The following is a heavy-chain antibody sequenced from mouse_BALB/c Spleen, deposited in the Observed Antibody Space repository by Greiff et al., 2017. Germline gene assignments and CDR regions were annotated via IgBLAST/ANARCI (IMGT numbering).Heavy chain of an antibody. CDR3: ARSLSLRYYAMDY. D-gene: IGHD6-2*01. CDR1: GFSLTSYG. V-gene: IGHV2-4-1*01. CDR2: IWSGGST. Sequence: QVQLQQSGPGLVQPSQSLSITCTVSGFSLTSYGVHWVRQSPGKGLEWLGVIWSGGSTDYNAAFISRLSISKDNSKSQVFFKMNSLQADDTAIYYCARSLSLRYYAMDYWGQGTSVTVSS. J-gene: IGHJ4*01.